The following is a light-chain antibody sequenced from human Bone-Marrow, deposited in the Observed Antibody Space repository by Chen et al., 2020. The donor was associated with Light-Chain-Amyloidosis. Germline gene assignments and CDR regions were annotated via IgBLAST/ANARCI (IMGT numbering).Light chain of an antibody. CDR2: EAN. CDR1: SSDVDSYNL. CDR3: CSYAGRRPWV. Sequence: QSALTQPASVSGYPGQSITISCTGTSSDVDSYNLVSWYQHHPGNAPKLLIYEANKRPSGVSNRFSASKSGDTASLTISGLQAEDEADYHCCSYAGRRPWVFGGGTKVTVL. J-gene: IGLJ3*02. V-gene: IGLV2-23*01.